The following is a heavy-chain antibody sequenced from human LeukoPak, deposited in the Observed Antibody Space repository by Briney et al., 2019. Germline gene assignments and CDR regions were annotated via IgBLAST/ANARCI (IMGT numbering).Heavy chain of an antibody. D-gene: IGHD5-18*01. Sequence: PSETLSLTCTVSGGSISSGSYYWSWIRQTPGKGLEWIANIYYSGSTYYNPSLKSRVTISVDTSKNQFSLKLSSVTAADTAVYYCARGGIQLWLRPFDYWGQGTLVTVSS. CDR2: IYYSGST. CDR1: GGSISSGSYY. J-gene: IGHJ4*02. V-gene: IGHV4-61*01. CDR3: ARGGIQLWLRPFDY.